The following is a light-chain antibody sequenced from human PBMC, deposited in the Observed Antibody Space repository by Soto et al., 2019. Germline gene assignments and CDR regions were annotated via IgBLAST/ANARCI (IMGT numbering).Light chain of an antibody. CDR3: QQYDSYAWA. CDR2: EAS. J-gene: IGKJ1*01. V-gene: IGKV1-5*03. CDR1: QSISRW. Sequence: DIPMTQSSASLSASVGDIVTITCWASQSISRWLAWYQQKKGKAPKLLIYEASSLQRGVPSRFSGSGYGTEFNLTISSLQTDDTATYYCQQYDSYAWAFGQGTKVDIK.